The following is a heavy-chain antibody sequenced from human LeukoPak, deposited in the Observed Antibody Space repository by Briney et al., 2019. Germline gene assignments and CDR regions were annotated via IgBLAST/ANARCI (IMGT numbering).Heavy chain of an antibody. CDR1: GGSFSGYY. Sequence: SETLSLTCAVYGGSFSGYYWSWIRQPPGKGLEWIGEINRSGSTNYNPSLKSRVTISVDTSKNQFSLKLSSVTAADTAVYYCARGKVVVPAALYYYYYYMDVWGKGTTVTVSS. CDR3: ARGKVVVPAALYYYYYYMDV. J-gene: IGHJ6*03. CDR2: INRSGST. D-gene: IGHD2-2*01. V-gene: IGHV4-34*01.